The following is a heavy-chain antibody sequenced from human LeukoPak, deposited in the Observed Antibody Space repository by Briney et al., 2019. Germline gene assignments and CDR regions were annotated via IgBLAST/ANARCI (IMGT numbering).Heavy chain of an antibody. D-gene: IGHD5-18*01. CDR3: ARHMGLGYSCGYPYFDY. Sequence: PSETLSLTCTVSGDSISSYYWSWIRQPPGKGLEWIGYIYHSGSTNYNPSLKSRVTISADTSKDQFSLKLASVTAADTAVYYCARHMGLGYSCGYPYFDYWGQGTLVTVSS. CDR1: GDSISSYY. CDR2: IYHSGST. V-gene: IGHV4-59*08. J-gene: IGHJ4*02.